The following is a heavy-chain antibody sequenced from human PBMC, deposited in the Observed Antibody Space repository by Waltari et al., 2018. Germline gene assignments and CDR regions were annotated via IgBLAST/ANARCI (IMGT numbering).Heavy chain of an antibody. CDR3: TSPPTY. Sequence: EVQLVESGGGLIQPGGSLRLSCAVSGFNVGSNYMSWVRQATGKGLEWVSVVYPAGNTYYADSVKGRFTISRDSSDNTFSLQMNNLRAEDTAVYYCTSPPTYWGQGTLVTVSS. CDR1: GFNVGSNY. CDR2: VYPAGNT. J-gene: IGHJ4*02. V-gene: IGHV3-53*01.